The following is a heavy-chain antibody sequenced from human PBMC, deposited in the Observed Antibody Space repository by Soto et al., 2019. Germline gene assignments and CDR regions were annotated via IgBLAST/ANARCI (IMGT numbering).Heavy chain of an antibody. CDR2: IYYSGST. V-gene: IGHV4-59*08. Sequence: SETLSLTCTVSGGSISSYYWSWIRQPPGKGLEWIGYIYYSGSTNYNPSLKSRVTISVDTSKNQFSLKLSSVTAADTAVYYCARLIVGYSYGLEYYFDYWGQGTLVTVSS. J-gene: IGHJ4*02. CDR3: ARLIVGYSYGLEYYFDY. CDR1: GGSISSYY. D-gene: IGHD5-18*01.